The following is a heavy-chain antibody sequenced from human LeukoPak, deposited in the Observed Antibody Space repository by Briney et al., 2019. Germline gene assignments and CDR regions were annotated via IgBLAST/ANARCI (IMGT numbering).Heavy chain of an antibody. CDR3: ARDQRGNRYFDY. CDR1: GGSISSGGYY. Sequence: SQTLSLTCTVSGGSISSGGYYWSWIRQHPGKGLEWIGYIYYSGCTYYNPSLKSRVTISVDTSKNQFSLKLSSVTAADTAVYYCARDQRGNRYFDYWGQGTLVTVSS. CDR2: IYYSGCT. D-gene: IGHD4-23*01. J-gene: IGHJ4*02. V-gene: IGHV4-31*03.